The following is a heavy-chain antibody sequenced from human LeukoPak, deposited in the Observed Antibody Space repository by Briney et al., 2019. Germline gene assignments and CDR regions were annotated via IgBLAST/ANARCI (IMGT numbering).Heavy chain of an antibody. CDR2: ITSDSGGT. V-gene: IGHV1-2*02. CDR1: GYTFTGHY. CDR3: ARYDSRVNWFDP. D-gene: IGHD3-22*01. J-gene: IGHJ5*02. Sequence: ASVKVSCKASGYTFTGHYMHWVRQAPGQGLEWMGWITSDSGGTNYAQKFQGRVTMTRDTSISTAYMELSRLRSDDTAVFYCARYDSRVNWFDPWGQGTLVTVSS.